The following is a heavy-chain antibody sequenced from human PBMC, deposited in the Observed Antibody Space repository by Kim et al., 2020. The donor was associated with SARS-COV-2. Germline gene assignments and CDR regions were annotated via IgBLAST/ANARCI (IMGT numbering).Heavy chain of an antibody. D-gene: IGHD4-17*01. J-gene: IGHJ5*02. CDR2: ISGYNGHT. V-gene: IGHV1-18*04. CDR3: ARFRGPTVTENWFDL. Sequence: ASVKVSCKASGYTFFSYGISWVRQAPGQGLEWMGWISGYNGHTNFAQSFQGRLTMTTDTSTTTAHMELRSLRSDDTAVYYCARFRGPTVTENWFDLWGQGTLVIVSS. CDR1: GYTFFSYG.